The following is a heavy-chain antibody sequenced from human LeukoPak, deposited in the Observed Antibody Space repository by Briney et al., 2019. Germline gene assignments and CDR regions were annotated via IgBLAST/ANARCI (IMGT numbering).Heavy chain of an antibody. J-gene: IGHJ3*02. D-gene: IGHD2-15*01. Sequence: NPSETLSLTCAVSGGSISSGGYSWSWIRQPPGKGLEWIGYIYHSGSTYYNPSLKSRVTISVDRSKNQFSLKLSSVTAADTAVYYCASQRTYCSGGSCFETDAFDIWGQGTMVTVSS. CDR3: ASQRTYCSGGSCFETDAFDI. V-gene: IGHV4-30-2*01. CDR1: GGSISSGGYS. CDR2: IYHSGST.